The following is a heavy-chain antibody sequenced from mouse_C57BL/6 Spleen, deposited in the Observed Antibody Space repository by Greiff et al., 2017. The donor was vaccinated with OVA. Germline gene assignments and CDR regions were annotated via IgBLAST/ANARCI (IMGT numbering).Heavy chain of an antibody. V-gene: IGHV5-6*01. D-gene: IGHD2-10*02. CDR2: ISSGGSYT. J-gene: IGHJ4*01. CDR3: ARYGNYLYAMDY. Sequence: DVHLVESGGDLVKPGGSLKLSCAASGFTFSSYGMSWVRQTPDKRLEWVATISSGGSYTYYPDSVKGRFTISRDNAKNTLYLQMSSLKSEDTAMYYCARYGNYLYAMDYWGQGTSVTVSS. CDR1: GFTFSSYG.